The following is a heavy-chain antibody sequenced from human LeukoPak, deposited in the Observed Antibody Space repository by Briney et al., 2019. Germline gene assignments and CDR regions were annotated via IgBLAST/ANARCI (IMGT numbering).Heavy chain of an antibody. J-gene: IGHJ6*02. Sequence: PSETLSLTCTVSGGSISSGGYYWSWIRQHPGKGLEWIGYIYYSGSTYYNPSLKSRVTISVDPSKNQFSLKLSSVTAADTAVYYCARAPYYYDSSGYYWPYYYYGMDVWGQGTTVTVSS. D-gene: IGHD3-22*01. V-gene: IGHV4-31*03. CDR1: GGSISSGGYY. CDR2: IYYSGST. CDR3: ARAPYYYDSSGYYWPYYYYGMDV.